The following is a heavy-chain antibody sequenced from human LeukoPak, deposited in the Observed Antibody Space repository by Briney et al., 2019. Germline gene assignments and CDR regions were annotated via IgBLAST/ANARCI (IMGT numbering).Heavy chain of an antibody. CDR2: IYHSGST. V-gene: IGHV4-38-2*01. CDR1: GYSISSGYY. Sequence: PSETLSLTCAVSGYSISSGYYWGWIRQPPGKGLEWIGSIYHSGSTYYNPSLKSRVTISVDTSKNQFSPKLSSVTAADTAVYYCASGDPYYDILTGTPGYFDYWGQGTLVTVSS. CDR3: ASGDPYYDILTGTPGYFDY. J-gene: IGHJ4*02. D-gene: IGHD3-9*01.